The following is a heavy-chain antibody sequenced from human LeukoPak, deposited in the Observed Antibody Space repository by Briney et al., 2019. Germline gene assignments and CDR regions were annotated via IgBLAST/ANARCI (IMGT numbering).Heavy chain of an antibody. V-gene: IGHV1-3*01. CDR1: GYTFTSYA. CDR3: ARVAGCSSTSCSYYYYMDV. J-gene: IGHJ6*03. CDR2: INAGNGDT. Sequence: ASVKVSCKPSGYTFTSYAIHWVRQAPGQRLEWMGWINAGNGDTRYSQTFQGRLTITRDTSASTAYMELSGLRSEDTAVYYCARVAGCSSTSCSYYYYMDVWGKGTTVTVSS. D-gene: IGHD2-2*01.